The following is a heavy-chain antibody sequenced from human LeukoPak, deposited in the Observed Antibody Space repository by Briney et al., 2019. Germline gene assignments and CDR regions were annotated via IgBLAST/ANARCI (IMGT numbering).Heavy chain of an antibody. CDR2: ISGRGVST. Sequence: PGRSQRLSCAASGFTFSRYAMSWVPEAPGKGVEWVSDISGRGVSTYNADAVKGRFTISRNNSMNTLYLQMNSLRAADTDVYYCAKEGYSSSSRKGGYDYDYWGQVIIVSVAS. CDR3: AKEGYSSSSRKGGYDYDY. J-gene: IGHJ4*02. V-gene: IGHV3-23*01. D-gene: IGHD6-13*01. CDR1: GFTFSRYA.